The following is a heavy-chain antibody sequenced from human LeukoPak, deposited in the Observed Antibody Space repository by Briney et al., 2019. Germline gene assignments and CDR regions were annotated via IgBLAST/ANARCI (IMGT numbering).Heavy chain of an antibody. D-gene: IGHD6-19*01. V-gene: IGHV1-2*06. Sequence: ASVKVSCKDSGYTFTGYYMHWVRQAPGQGLEWMGRINPNSGGTNYAQKFQGRVTMTRDTSISTAYMELSRLRSDDTAVYYCARDHNQWLGYFDYWGQGTLVTVSS. J-gene: IGHJ4*02. CDR2: INPNSGGT. CDR1: GYTFTGYY. CDR3: ARDHNQWLGYFDY.